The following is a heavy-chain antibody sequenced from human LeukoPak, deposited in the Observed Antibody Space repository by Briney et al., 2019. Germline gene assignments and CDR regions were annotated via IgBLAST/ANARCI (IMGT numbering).Heavy chain of an antibody. CDR3: ARDVYQVRSNDYTFDV. Sequence: GGSLKLSCVASGFTFSTHWMHWVRQTPGKGLNSISRISGDERGTNYAGSVEGRFLIPRDNAKNTLFLQMDSLRAEDTAVYYCARDVYQVRSNDYTFDVWGQGTMVTVSS. CDR1: GFTFSTHW. V-gene: IGHV3-74*01. CDR2: ISGDERGT. D-gene: IGHD3-16*01. J-gene: IGHJ3*01.